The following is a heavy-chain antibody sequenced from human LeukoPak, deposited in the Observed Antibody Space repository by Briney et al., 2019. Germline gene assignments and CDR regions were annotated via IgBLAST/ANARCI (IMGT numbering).Heavy chain of an antibody. CDR2: IYYSGST. CDR1: GFTFSSYW. CDR3: ARDAVVTAGEGNLWFDP. D-gene: IGHD2-21*02. J-gene: IGHJ5*02. Sequence: SGGSLRLSCAASGFTFSSYWMSWVRQPPGKGLEWIGSIYYSGSTYYNPSLKSRVTISVDTSKNQFSLKLSSVTAADTAVYYCARDAVVTAGEGNLWFDPWGQGTLVTVSS. V-gene: IGHV4-39*07.